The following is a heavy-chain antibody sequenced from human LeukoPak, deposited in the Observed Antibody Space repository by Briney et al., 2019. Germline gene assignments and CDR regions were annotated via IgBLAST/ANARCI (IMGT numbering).Heavy chain of an antibody. Sequence: SVKVSCKSSGYTFTGHYLYWVRQAPGQGLEWMGWINPNSGGTNYAQNFQGRVTMTRETPISTAYMELSRLRSDDTAVYYCARAYSSTSETQFDYGGQGTLVTVSS. CDR3: ARAYSSTSETQFDY. CDR2: INPNSGGT. V-gene: IGHV1-2*02. CDR1: GYTFTGHY. J-gene: IGHJ4*02. D-gene: IGHD6-13*01.